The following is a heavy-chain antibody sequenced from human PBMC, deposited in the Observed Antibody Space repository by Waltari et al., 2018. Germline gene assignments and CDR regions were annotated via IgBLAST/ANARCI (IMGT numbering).Heavy chain of an antibody. Sequence: QVQLQESGPGLVKPSETLSLTCTVSGGSISTYYWSWLRQPPGKGLEWIGYFYYSGNTNYNPALKSRSTFYGATRKDLFALKLTSVTAADTAIYSCARLHCGDGICYDAFDIWGQGTMVTVSS. J-gene: IGHJ3*02. V-gene: IGHV4-59*01. CDR2: FYYSGNT. D-gene: IGHD2-15*01. CDR3: ARLHCGDGICYDAFDI. CDR1: GGSISTYY.